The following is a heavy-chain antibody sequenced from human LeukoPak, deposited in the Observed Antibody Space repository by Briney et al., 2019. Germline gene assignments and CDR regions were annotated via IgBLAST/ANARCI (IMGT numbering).Heavy chain of an antibody. D-gene: IGHD3-22*01. J-gene: IGHJ4*02. Sequence: GGSLRLSCAASGFTFDDYGMSWVRQAPGKGLEWVSGINWNGGSTGYADSVKGRFTISRDNAKNSLYLQMNSLRAEDTALYYCARDRGGYCDSSGYHDYWGQGTLVTVSS. V-gene: IGHV3-20*04. CDR1: GFTFDDYG. CDR2: INWNGGST. CDR3: ARDRGGYCDSSGYHDY.